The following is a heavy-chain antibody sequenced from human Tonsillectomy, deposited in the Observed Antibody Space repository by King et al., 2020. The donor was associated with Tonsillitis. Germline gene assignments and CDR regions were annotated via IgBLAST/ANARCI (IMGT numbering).Heavy chain of an antibody. D-gene: IGHD4-23*01. J-gene: IGHJ4*02. CDR3: ARDVTFGGKY. V-gene: IGHV3-7*03. CDR1: GLTFSSYW. CDR2: INQNGGEK. Sequence: VQLVESGGGLIQPGGSLSLSCAVSGLTFSSYWMSWVRQAPGKGLEWVANINQNGGEKYYVDSVKGRFTISRDNAKNSLYLQMNSLRADDTAVYYCARDVTFGGKYWGPGTLVTVSS.